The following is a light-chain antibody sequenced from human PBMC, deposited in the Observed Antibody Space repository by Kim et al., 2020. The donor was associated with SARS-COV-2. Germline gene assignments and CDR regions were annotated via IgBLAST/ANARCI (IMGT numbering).Light chain of an antibody. CDR1: QSFSSW. CDR2: KAS. J-gene: IGKJ1*01. Sequence: DIQMTQSPSTLSASVGDRVTITCRASQSFSSWLAWYQQKPGKVPKLLIYKASILESGVPSRFSGSGSGTEFTLTISSLQPDDFATYYCQQYDGYSQTFGQGTKGDIK. V-gene: IGKV1-5*03. CDR3: QQYDGYSQT.